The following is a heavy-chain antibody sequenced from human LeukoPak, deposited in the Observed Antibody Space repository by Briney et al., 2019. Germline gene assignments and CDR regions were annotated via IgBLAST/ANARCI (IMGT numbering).Heavy chain of an antibody. CDR1: GYTFTSYY. Sequence: ASVKVSCKASGYTFTSYYMHWVRQAPGQGLEWMGIIHPSGGSTSYAQKFQGRVTMTRDTSTSTVYMELSSLRSEDTAVYYCARDGGGQLVRNWFDPWGQGTLVTVSS. V-gene: IGHV1-46*01. CDR2: IHPSGGST. J-gene: IGHJ5*02. CDR3: ARDGGGQLVRNWFDP. D-gene: IGHD6-6*01.